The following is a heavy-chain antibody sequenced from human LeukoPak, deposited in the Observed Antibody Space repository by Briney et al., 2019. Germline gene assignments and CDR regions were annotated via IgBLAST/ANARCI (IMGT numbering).Heavy chain of an antibody. J-gene: IGHJ6*03. CDR2: INRSGGRT. D-gene: IGHD2-15*01. CDR3: ARGGDFYYYYMDV. V-gene: IGHV1-46*01. Sequence: SVKVSCKASGYTFTTYYIHGVRQAPAQGLEWVGIINRSGGRTSFAQKFQGRLNMTRDTSTSTVYMELSSLSSEDTAVYYCARGGDFYYYYMDVWGKGTTVTVSS. CDR1: GYTFTTYY.